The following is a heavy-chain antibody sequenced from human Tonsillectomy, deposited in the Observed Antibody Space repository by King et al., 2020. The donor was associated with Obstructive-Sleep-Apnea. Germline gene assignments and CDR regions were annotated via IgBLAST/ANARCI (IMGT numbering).Heavy chain of an antibody. J-gene: IGHJ5*02. CDR3: AGRAGWFDP. Sequence: HLQLQESGSGLVKPSQTLSLTCAVSGGSMSDGDYSWSWIRQPPGKGLEWIGYMSHTGNTYSNPSRKIRVTISADRAKNQLFLHMTSVTAADTAVYYCAGRAGWFDPWGQGTLVTVSS. CDR1: GGSMSDGDYS. D-gene: IGHD3-10*01. V-gene: IGHV4-30-2*01. CDR2: MSHTGNT.